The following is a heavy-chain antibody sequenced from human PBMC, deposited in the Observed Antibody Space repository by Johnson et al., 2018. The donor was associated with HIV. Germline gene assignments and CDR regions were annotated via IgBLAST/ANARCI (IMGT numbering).Heavy chain of an antibody. V-gene: IGHV3-30*04. J-gene: IGHJ3*02. CDR1: GFSFSSYA. Sequence: QVQLVESGGGVVQPGRSLRLSCAASGFSFSSYAMHLVRQAPGKGLEWVAVVSYDGSERYYGDSVKGRFTISRDNSRNTLYLEMNSLRAEDTAVYYCARGSRYTFDNDAFDIWGQGTMVTVSS. CDR2: VSYDGSER. CDR3: ARGSRYTFDNDAFDI. D-gene: IGHD3-9*01.